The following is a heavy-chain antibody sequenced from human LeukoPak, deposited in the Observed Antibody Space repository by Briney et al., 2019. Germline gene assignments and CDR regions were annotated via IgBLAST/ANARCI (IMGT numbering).Heavy chain of an antibody. D-gene: IGHD5-24*01. Sequence: ASVKVSCKASGYTFTSYGISWVRQAPGQGLEWMGWISAYNGNTNYAQKLQGRVTMTTDTSTSTAYMELSSLRSEDTAVYYCARDLRGRWLQYYYGMDVWGQGTTVTVSS. J-gene: IGHJ6*02. CDR3: ARDLRGRWLQYYYGMDV. CDR1: GYTFTSYG. CDR2: ISAYNGNT. V-gene: IGHV1-18*01.